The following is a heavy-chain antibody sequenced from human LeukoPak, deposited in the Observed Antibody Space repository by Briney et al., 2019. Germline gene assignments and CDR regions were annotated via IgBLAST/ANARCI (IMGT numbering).Heavy chain of an antibody. V-gene: IGHV4-39*07. J-gene: IGHJ4*02. D-gene: IGHD3/OR15-3a*01. Sequence: SETLSLTCTVSGASISSTTYYWGWIRQPPRTGREWIASIYYSGSTYYNPSLKSRVTISVNTSKNQFSLKLSSVTAADTAVYYCARVAWTNVFDYWGQGTLVTVSS. CDR2: IYYSGST. CDR1: GASISSTTYY. CDR3: ARVAWTNVFDY.